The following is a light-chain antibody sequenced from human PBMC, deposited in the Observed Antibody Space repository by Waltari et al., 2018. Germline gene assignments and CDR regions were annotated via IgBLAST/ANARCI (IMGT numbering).Light chain of an antibody. CDR3: SSYTSSSTLV. CDR1: SSDIGAYNY. V-gene: IGLV2-14*03. CDR2: DVS. Sequence: QSALTQPASVSGSPGQSITISCTGTSSDIGAYNYVSWYQQHPGEAPKLMIYDVSNRPSGVSNRCSGSKSGNTASLTISGLQAEDEADYYCSSYTSSSTLVFGGGTKLTVL. J-gene: IGLJ2*01.